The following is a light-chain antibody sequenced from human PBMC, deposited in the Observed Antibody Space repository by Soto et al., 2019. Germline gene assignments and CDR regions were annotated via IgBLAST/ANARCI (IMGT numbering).Light chain of an antibody. V-gene: IGLV1-51*01. CDR2: DNN. CDR1: SSNIGNNY. Sequence: QSVLTQPPSVSAAPGQKVTISCSGSSSNIGNNYVSWYQQLPGTAPKLLIYDNNKRPSGIPDRFSGSKSGTSATLGIAGLQAEDEGDYYCQSYDSSLSGYVFGTGTKVTVL. J-gene: IGLJ1*01. CDR3: QSYDSSLSGYV.